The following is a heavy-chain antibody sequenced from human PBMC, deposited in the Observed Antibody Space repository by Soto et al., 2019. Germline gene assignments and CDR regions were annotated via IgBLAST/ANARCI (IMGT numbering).Heavy chain of an antibody. V-gene: IGHV1-3*01. Sequence: ASVKVSCKASGYTFSNYAVHWVRQAPGQRLEWMGWINAGNGNTRYSQKFQGRVTISRDTSARTVYMELNGLRSEDTAVYFCARGHLAVVPVASWFYYMDVWGNGTTVTVSS. D-gene: IGHD2-2*01. CDR2: INAGNGNT. CDR1: GYTFSNYA. J-gene: IGHJ6*03. CDR3: ARGHLAVVPVASWFYYMDV.